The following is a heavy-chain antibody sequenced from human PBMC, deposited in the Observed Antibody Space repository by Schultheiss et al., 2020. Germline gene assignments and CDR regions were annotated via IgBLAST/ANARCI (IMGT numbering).Heavy chain of an antibody. CDR3: ARLSGTYGRDCDY. CDR2: IYYSGST. Sequence: SETLSLTCTVSGGSISSYYWSWIRQPPGKGLEWIGYIYYSGSTQYNPSLRSRVTISVDTSKNQFSLKLTSLTAADTALYYCARLSGTYGRDCDYWGQGSLVTVSS. V-gene: IGHV4-59*04. J-gene: IGHJ4*02. CDR1: GGSISSYY. D-gene: IGHD1-26*01.